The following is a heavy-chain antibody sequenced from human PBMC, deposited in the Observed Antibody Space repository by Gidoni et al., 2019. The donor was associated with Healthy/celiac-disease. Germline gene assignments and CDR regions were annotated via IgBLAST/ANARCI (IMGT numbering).Heavy chain of an antibody. V-gene: IGHV4-31*03. CDR2: IYYSGST. D-gene: IGHD2-2*02. CDR1: CGSISSGGYY. J-gene: IGHJ5*02. CDR3: ARGGGDIVVVPAAIVGFDP. Sequence: QVQLQESGPGLVKPSQTLSLTCPVSCGSISSGGYYWSWIRQHPGKGLEWIGYIYYSGSTYYNPSLKSRVTISVDTSKNQFSLKLSSVTAADTAVYYCARGGGDIVVVPAAIVGFDPWGQGTLVTVSS.